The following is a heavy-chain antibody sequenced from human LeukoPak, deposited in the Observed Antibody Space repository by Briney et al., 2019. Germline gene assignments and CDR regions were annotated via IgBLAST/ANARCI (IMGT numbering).Heavy chain of an antibody. CDR1: GGSISVYY. J-gene: IGHJ4*02. V-gene: IGHV4-59*12. Sequence: PSETLSLTCTVSGGSISVYYWSWIRQPPGKGLEWIGYIYNSGSTNYNPSLKSRVTISVDTSKNQFSLKLSSVTAADTAVYYCARLHYDFWSGYPFDYWGQGTLVTVSS. CDR2: IYNSGST. CDR3: ARLHYDFWSGYPFDY. D-gene: IGHD3-3*01.